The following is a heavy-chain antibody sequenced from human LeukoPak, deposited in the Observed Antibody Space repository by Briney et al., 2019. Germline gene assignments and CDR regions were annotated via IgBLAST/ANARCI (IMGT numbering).Heavy chain of an antibody. V-gene: IGHV4-61*02. Sequence: SETLSLTCTVSGGSISSGSYYWSWIRQPAGKGLEWTGRIYTSGSTNYNPSLKSRVTISVDTSKNQFSLKLSSVTAADTAVYYCARVVVVVVPAGTYYYYYYYMDVWGKGTTVTVSS. D-gene: IGHD2-2*01. CDR3: ARVVVVVVPAGTYYYYYYYMDV. CDR2: IYTSGST. CDR1: GGSISSGSYY. J-gene: IGHJ6*03.